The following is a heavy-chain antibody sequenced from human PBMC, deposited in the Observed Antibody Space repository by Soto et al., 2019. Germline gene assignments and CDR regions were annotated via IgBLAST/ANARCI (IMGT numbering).Heavy chain of an antibody. D-gene: IGHD2-15*01. CDR1: GGSISSYY. CDR2: IYTSGST. Sequence: PSETLSLTCTVSGGSISSYYWSWIRPPAGKGLEWIGRIYTSGSTNYNPSLKSRVTMSVDTSKNQFSLKLSSVTAADTAVYYCARDRVAGGNYFDYWGQGTLVTVSS. V-gene: IGHV4-4*07. CDR3: ARDRVAGGNYFDY. J-gene: IGHJ4*02.